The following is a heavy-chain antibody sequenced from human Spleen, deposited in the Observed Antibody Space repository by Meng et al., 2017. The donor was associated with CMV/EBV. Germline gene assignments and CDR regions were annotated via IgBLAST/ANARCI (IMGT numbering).Heavy chain of an antibody. Sequence: GESLKISCAASGFTVSSNYMSWVRQAPGKGLEWVSGIGVGDDDSYYADSVKGRFTMSRDKSKNMVSLQMDSLRAEDTAVYYCASPTLRWLNYYDSSGYFDYWGQGTLVTVSS. V-gene: IGHV3-53*01. CDR3: ASPTLRWLNYYDSSGYFDY. J-gene: IGHJ4*02. D-gene: IGHD3-22*01. CDR1: GFTVSSNY. CDR2: IGVGDDDS.